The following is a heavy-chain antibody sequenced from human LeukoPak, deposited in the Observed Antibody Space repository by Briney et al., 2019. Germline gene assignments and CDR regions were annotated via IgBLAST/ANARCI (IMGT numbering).Heavy chain of an antibody. V-gene: IGHV3-48*04. CDR3: ARDAAYGYDRFDY. CDR2: ISDGGNTI. CDR1: GFTFSSDA. Sequence: GGSLRLSCAASGFTFSSDAMSWVRQAPGKGLEWVSYISDGGNTIYYADPVKGRFTISRDNAKNSLYLQMNSLRAEDTVVYYCARDAAYGYDRFDYWGQGTQVTVSS. J-gene: IGHJ4*02. D-gene: IGHD5-18*01.